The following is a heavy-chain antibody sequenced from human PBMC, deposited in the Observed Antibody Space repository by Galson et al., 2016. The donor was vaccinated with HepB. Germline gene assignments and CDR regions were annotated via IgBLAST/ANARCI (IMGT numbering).Heavy chain of an antibody. D-gene: IGHD5-24*01. J-gene: IGHJ4*02. V-gene: IGHV3-33*06. Sequence: SLRLSCAVSGFRLGDYGMHWVRQTPDKGLEWLSVIWYDESEKYYADSVKGRFTISRDNSKNTLYLQMHSLRVEDTGMYYCAKDLEVRMATKYYFEYWGLGTLVTVSS. CDR2: IWYDESEK. CDR1: GFRLGDYG. CDR3: AKDLEVRMATKYYFEY.